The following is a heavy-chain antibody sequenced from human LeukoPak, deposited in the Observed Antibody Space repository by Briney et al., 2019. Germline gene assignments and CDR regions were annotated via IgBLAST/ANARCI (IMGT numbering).Heavy chain of an antibody. CDR2: SMPLFGTA. D-gene: IGHD5-24*01. J-gene: IGHJ6*03. CDR3: ASGSLGDGYGVGDYYQYMDV. Sequence: VASVKVSCKASGGTFNSYAISWVRQAPGQGLEWMGGSMPLFGTANYAQEFQGRVTFTTDESASTAYMEVSSLRSEDTAVYYCASGSLGDGYGVGDYYQYMDVWGKGTTVTVSS. CDR1: GGTFNSYA. V-gene: IGHV1-69*05.